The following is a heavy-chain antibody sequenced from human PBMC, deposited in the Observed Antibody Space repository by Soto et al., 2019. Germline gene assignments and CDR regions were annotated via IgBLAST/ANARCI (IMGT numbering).Heavy chain of an antibody. CDR3: TRDSPGIAAAGNYYYYGMDV. V-gene: IGHV3-49*03. CDR1: GFTFGDYA. Sequence: GGSLRLSCTASGFTFGDYAMSWFRQAPGKGLEWVGFIRSKAYGGTTEYAASVKGRFTISRDDSKSIAYLQMNSLKTEDTAVYYCTRDSPGIAAAGNYYYYGMDVWGQGTTVTVSS. D-gene: IGHD6-13*01. J-gene: IGHJ6*02. CDR2: IRSKAYGGTT.